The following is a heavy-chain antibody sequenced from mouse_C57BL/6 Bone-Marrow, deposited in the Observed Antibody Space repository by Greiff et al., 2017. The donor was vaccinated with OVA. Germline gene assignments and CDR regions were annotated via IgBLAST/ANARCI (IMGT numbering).Heavy chain of an antibody. Sequence: LEESGAELVRPGTSVKVSCKASGYAFTNYLIEWVKQRPGQGLEWIGVINPGSGGTNYNEKFKGKATLTADKSSSTAYMQLSSLTSEDSAVYFCARNDGYHWYFDVWGTGTTVTVSS. CDR1: GYAFTNYL. D-gene: IGHD2-3*01. V-gene: IGHV1-54*01. CDR3: ARNDGYHWYFDV. CDR2: INPGSGGT. J-gene: IGHJ1*03.